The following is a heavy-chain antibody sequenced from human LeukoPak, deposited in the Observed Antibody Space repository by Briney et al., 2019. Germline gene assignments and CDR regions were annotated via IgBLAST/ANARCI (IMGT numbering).Heavy chain of an antibody. Sequence: PGGSLRLSCADSGFTFSNYAMSWVRQAPGKGLEWVSALSGSGGSTYYADSVKGRFTISRDNSKNTLYLQMNSLRAEDTAVYYCAKGQEVPAAIAWNYWGQGTLVTVSP. D-gene: IGHD2-2*02. CDR1: GFTFSNYA. V-gene: IGHV3-23*01. J-gene: IGHJ4*02. CDR3: AKGQEVPAAIAWNY. CDR2: LSGSGGST.